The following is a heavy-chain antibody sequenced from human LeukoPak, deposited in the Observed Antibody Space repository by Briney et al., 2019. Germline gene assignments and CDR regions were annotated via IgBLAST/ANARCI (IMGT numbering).Heavy chain of an antibody. V-gene: IGHV3-30*03. J-gene: IGHJ4*02. CDR3: APRYYYFDY. CDR2: ISYDGGTK. Sequence: QPGRSLRLSCAASGFSFSTYGMHWVRQAPGKGLEWVALISYDGGTKYYADSVKGRFTISRDNSKNTLYLQMNSLRAEDTAVYYCAPRYYYFDYWGQGTLVTVSS. CDR1: GFSFSTYG. D-gene: IGHD5-18*01.